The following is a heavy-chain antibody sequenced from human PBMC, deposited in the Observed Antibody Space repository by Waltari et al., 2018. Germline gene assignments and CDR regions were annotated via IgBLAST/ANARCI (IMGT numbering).Heavy chain of an antibody. V-gene: IGHV3-30*02. J-gene: IGHJ4*02. CDR1: GFTFSTRG. CDR3: ATYSASRGFNY. CDR2: IRSDGSNI. D-gene: IGHD6-13*01. Sequence: QVQLVESGGGVVQPGESLRLSCAASGFTFSTRGLHWARQAPGQGLEWVAYIRSDGSNINYADSVKGRFTISRDNSKNTLYLQMNSLRAEDTAVYYCATYSASRGFNYWGQGTLVTVSS.